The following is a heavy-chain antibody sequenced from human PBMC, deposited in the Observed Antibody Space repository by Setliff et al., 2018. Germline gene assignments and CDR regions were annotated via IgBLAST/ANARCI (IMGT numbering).Heavy chain of an antibody. V-gene: IGHV1-18*01. CDR1: GYTFTNYG. CDR2: ITAYDGST. D-gene: IGHD3-22*01. CDR3: ARDLDYQYYYETSGRDAFDI. J-gene: IGHJ3*02. Sequence: ASVKVSCKAFGYTFTNYGINWVRQAPGRGLEWMGWITAYDGSTHYAQKLQGRVTMTTDTSTSTAYMELRSLRSDDTAVYYCARDLDYQYYYETSGRDAFDIWGLGTMVTVSS.